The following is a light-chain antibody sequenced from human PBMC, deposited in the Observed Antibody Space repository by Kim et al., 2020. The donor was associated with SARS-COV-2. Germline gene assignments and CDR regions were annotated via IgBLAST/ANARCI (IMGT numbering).Light chain of an antibody. V-gene: IGLV2-14*03. CDR2: DVS. CDR3: SSYTSTNTLV. J-gene: IGLJ1*01. Sequence: QSALTQPASVSGSPGQSITISCTGTSSDIGDYTYVSWYQPDPGKAPKLIIYDVSKRPSGVSNRFSGSKSGNTASLTISGLQAEDEADYYCSSYTSTNTLVFGTGTKVTVL. CDR1: SSDIGDYTY.